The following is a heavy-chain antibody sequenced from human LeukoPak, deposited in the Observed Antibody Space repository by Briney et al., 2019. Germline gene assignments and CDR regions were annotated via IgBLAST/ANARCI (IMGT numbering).Heavy chain of an antibody. D-gene: IGHD1-7*01. CDR3: TTDEDWNYARKDV. V-gene: IGHV3-15*07. Sequence: GGSLRLSCAASGFTFSNAWMNWVRQAPGKGLEWVGRIKSKTDGGTTDCAAPVKGRFTISRDDSKSTLYLQMNSLKIEDTAVYYCTTDEDWNYARKDVWGQGATVIVSS. CDR2: IKSKTDGGTT. J-gene: IGHJ6*02. CDR1: GFTFSNAW.